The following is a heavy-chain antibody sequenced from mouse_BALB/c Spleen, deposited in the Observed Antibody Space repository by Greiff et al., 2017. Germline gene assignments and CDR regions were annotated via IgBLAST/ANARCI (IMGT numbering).Heavy chain of an antibody. CDR1: GFNIKDYY. Sequence: VQLKESGAELVRSGASVKLSCTASGFNIKDYYMHWVKQRPEQGLEWIGWIDPENGDTEYAPKFQGKATMTADTSSNTAYLQLSSLTSEDTAVYYFNALTGTSRVDYWGQGTTLTVSS. CDR3: NALTGTSRVDY. CDR2: IDPENGDT. D-gene: IGHD4-1*01. J-gene: IGHJ2*01. V-gene: IGHV14-4*02.